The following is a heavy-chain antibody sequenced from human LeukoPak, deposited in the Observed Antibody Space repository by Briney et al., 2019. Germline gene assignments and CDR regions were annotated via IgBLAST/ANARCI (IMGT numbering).Heavy chain of an antibody. Sequence: GGSLRLSCAASGFTFSSYAMSWVRQAPGKGLEWVSAISGSGGSTYYADSVKGRFTISRDNSKNTLYLQMNSLRAEDTAVYYCAKDTRNYRYSSSWYWSWFDPWGQGTLVTVSS. CDR1: GFTFSSYA. D-gene: IGHD6-13*01. J-gene: IGHJ5*02. V-gene: IGHV3-23*01. CDR2: ISGSGGST. CDR3: AKDTRNYRYSSSWYWSWFDP.